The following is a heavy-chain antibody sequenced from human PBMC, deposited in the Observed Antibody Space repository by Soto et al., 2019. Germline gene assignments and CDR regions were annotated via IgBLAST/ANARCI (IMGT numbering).Heavy chain of an antibody. D-gene: IGHD2-15*01. CDR1: DDSISTVDYF. J-gene: IGHJ5*01. Sequence: PSETLSLTCSVSDDSISTVDYFWAWIRQPPGQALEYIGYIYKSTTTYYNPSFESRVAISLDTSKSQFSLTVTSVTAADTAVYFCARGRYCLTGRCFPNWFDSWGQGTLVTVSS. V-gene: IGHV4-30-4*01. CDR2: IYKSTTT. CDR3: ARGRYCLTGRCFPNWFDS.